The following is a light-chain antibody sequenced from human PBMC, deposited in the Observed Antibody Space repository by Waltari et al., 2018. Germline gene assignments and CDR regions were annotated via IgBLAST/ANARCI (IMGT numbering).Light chain of an antibody. J-gene: IGKJ1*01. Sequence: EVVLTQSPGTLSLSPGARATLFCRASQSISRYLVWYQQRHGQAPRLLIYGASIRAAGIPDRFSGSGSGTDFTLSISRLEPEDFAVYYCQNHERLPATFGQGTRVEIK. CDR2: GAS. CDR3: QNHERLPAT. V-gene: IGKV3-20*01. CDR1: QSISRY.